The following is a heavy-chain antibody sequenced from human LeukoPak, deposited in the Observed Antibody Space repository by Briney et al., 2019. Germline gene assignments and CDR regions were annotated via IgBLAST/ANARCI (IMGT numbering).Heavy chain of an antibody. CDR3: AKGSRLEIYA. Sequence: PGGSLRLSCAASGFTFSSYGMHWVRQAPGKGLEWVAVISYDGSNKYYADSVKGRFTISRDNSKNTLYLQMNSLGAEDTAVYYCAKGSRLEIYAWGQGTLVTVSS. D-gene: IGHD3-16*01. J-gene: IGHJ5*02. V-gene: IGHV3-30*18. CDR2: ISYDGSNK. CDR1: GFTFSSYG.